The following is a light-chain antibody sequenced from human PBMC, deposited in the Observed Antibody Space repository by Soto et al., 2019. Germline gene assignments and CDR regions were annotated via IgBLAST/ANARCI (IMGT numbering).Light chain of an antibody. CDR1: QTINNNF. CDR2: AAF. J-gene: IGKJ4*01. CDR3: QQYGTSPPT. V-gene: IGKV3-20*01. Sequence: EIVLTQSPGTLSLSPGERATLSFRASQTINNNFLAWYQQKPGQAPRLLIYAAFYRASGIPDSFSASGSGTDFSLTISRLEPDHFAVYYCQQYGTSPPTFGRGTKVDIK.